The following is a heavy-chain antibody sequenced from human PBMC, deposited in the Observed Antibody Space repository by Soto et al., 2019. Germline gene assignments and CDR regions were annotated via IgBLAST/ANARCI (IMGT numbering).Heavy chain of an antibody. Sequence: PSETLPLTCTVSGGSISSGDYYWSWIRQPPGKGLEWIGYIYYSGSTYYNPSLKSRVTISVDTSKNQFSLKLSSVTAADTAVYYCAREHYYGSGSYYNWGQGTLVTVSS. CDR2: IYYSGST. D-gene: IGHD3-10*01. V-gene: IGHV4-30-4*01. CDR1: GGSISSGDYY. CDR3: AREHYYGSGSYYN. J-gene: IGHJ4*02.